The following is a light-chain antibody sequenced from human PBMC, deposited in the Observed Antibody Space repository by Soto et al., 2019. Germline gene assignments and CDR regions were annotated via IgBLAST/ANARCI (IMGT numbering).Light chain of an antibody. V-gene: IGLV2-14*01. Sequence: QSVLTQPASVSGSPGQSITISCTGTSSDIGASNFVSWYQQHPGKAPKLMIYDVSNRPSGVSNRFSGSKSGNTASLTISGLQAEDEADYYCSSYTSSSTVLFGGGTKLTVL. J-gene: IGLJ2*01. CDR2: DVS. CDR3: SSYTSSSTVL. CDR1: SSDIGASNF.